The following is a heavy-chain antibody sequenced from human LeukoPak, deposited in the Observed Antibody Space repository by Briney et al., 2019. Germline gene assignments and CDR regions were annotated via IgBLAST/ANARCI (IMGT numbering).Heavy chain of an antibody. CDR3: ARVQGGDSSGFSEPFDP. CDR1: GYTFTGYY. Sequence: ASVKVSCKASGYTFTGYYMHWVRQAPGQGLEWMGRINPNSGGTNYAQKFQGRVTMTRDTSISTAYMELSRLRSDDTALYYCARVQGGDSSGFSEPFDPWGQGTLVTVSS. D-gene: IGHD6-25*01. J-gene: IGHJ5*02. CDR2: INPNSGGT. V-gene: IGHV1-2*06.